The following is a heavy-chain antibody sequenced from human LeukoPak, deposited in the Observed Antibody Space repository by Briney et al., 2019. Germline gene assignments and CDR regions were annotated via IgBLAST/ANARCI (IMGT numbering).Heavy chain of an antibody. V-gene: IGHV3-7*01. CDR1: GFTFNNYW. J-gene: IGHJ4*02. Sequence: GGSLRLSCAASGFTFNNYWMSWVRQAPGKGLEWVANIKQDGSEKYYVDSVKARFTISRDNAKNSLYLQMNSLRAEDTAVYYCARERAAALDYWGQGTLVTVSS. CDR2: IKQDGSEK. CDR3: ARERAAALDY. D-gene: IGHD6-13*01.